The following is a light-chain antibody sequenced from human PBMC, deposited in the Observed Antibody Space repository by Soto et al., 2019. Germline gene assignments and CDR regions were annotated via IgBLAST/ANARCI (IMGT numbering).Light chain of an antibody. Sequence: DIVMTQSPDSLAVSLGERATVNCKSSQSVLYSSNNKNYLAWYQQKPGQPPKLLIYWASTRESGVPDPFSGCEPKTNQSQPISSQMDEGDAVQYRQQQYRTPYRLGQRNK. CDR2: WAS. CDR3: QQQYRTPYR. V-gene: IGKV4-1*01. CDR1: QSVLYSSNNKNY. J-gene: IGKJ1*01.